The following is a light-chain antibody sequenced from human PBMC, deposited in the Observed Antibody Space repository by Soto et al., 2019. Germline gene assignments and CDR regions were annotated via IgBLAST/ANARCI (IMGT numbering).Light chain of an antibody. CDR3: QQYDSSPWT. V-gene: IGKV3-20*01. Sequence: EIVLTQSPGTLSLSPGERATLSCGASQSVSSSFLAWYQQKPGQAPRPLIYGASSRATVIPDRFSGSGSGTDCTLTISRLDLEDFALYYCQQYDSSPWTFGQGTKVEI. CDR2: GAS. J-gene: IGKJ1*01. CDR1: QSVSSSF.